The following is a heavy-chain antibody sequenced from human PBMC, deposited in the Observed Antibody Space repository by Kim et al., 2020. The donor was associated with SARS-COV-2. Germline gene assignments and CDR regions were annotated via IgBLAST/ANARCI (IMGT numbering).Heavy chain of an antibody. J-gene: IGHJ4*02. CDR2: IYYSGST. D-gene: IGHD2-15*01. CDR1: GGSISSSSYY. CDR3: ARNSDLGTYCSGGSCYFDY. Sequence: SETLSLTCTVSGGSISSSSYYWGWIRQPPGKGLEWIGSIYYSGSTYYNPSLKSRVTISVDTSKNQFSLKLSSVTAADTAVYYCARNSDLGTYCSGGSCYFDYWGQGTLVTVSS. V-gene: IGHV4-39*01.